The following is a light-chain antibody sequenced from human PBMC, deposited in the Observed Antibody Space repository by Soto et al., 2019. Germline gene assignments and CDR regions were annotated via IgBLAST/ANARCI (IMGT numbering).Light chain of an antibody. J-gene: IGKJ5*01. CDR2: DAS. Sequence: VWTQSPATLSLFPGERATLSCRASQSISSNLAWYQQKPGQAPRLLIYDASNRATGIPARFSGSGSGTDFTLTISSLEPEDFAVYYCQQRSSWPPVTFGQGTRLEIK. CDR3: QQRSSWPPVT. V-gene: IGKV3-11*01. CDR1: QSISSN.